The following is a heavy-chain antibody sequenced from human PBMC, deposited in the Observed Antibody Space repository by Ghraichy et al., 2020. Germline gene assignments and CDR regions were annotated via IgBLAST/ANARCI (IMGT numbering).Heavy chain of an antibody. J-gene: IGHJ3*02. Sequence: SETLSLTCTVSGGSISSSSYYWGWIRQPPGKGLEWIGSIYYSGSTYYNPSLKSRVTISVDTSKNQFSLKLSSVTAADTAVYYCARQRIVGARVGANAFDIWGQGTMVTVSS. CDR1: GGSISSSSYY. CDR3: ARQRIVGARVGANAFDI. V-gene: IGHV4-39*01. D-gene: IGHD1-26*01. CDR2: IYYSGST.